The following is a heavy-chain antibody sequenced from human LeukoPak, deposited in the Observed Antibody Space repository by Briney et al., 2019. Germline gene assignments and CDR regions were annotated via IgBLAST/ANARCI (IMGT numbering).Heavy chain of an antibody. Sequence: KPSETLSLTCAVSGYSISSGYYWGWIRQPPGKGLEWIGSIYHSGSTNYNPSLKSRVTISVDTSKNQFSLKLSSVTAADTAVYYCARGPGYSYTFDYWGQGTLVAVSS. CDR2: IYHSGST. J-gene: IGHJ4*02. D-gene: IGHD5-18*01. CDR1: GYSISSGYY. CDR3: ARGPGYSYTFDY. V-gene: IGHV4-38-2*01.